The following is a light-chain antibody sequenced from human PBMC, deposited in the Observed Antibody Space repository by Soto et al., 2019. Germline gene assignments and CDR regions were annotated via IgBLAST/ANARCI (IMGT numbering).Light chain of an antibody. J-gene: IGKJ5*01. Sequence: VMTHSAAPLSASAGDGATLSCPASQSVSSNLAWYQQKPRQAPRLLIYGASTRATGIPARFSGSGSGTEFTPTIRSLQSEGFAVYYCQQYNNWPLITFGQGTRLEI. V-gene: IGKV3-15*01. CDR1: QSVSSN. CDR3: QQYNNWPLIT. CDR2: GAS.